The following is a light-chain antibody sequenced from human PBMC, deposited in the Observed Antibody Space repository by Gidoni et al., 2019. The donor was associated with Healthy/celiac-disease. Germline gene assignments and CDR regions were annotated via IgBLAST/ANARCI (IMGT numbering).Light chain of an antibody. J-gene: IGKJ4*01. V-gene: IGKV3-15*01. CDR2: GAS. CDR1: QSFSSK. Sequence: LVMTQSPATLSGSPGERATLSCRASQSFSSKLAWYQQKPGQAPRLLIYGASTRATGVPARFSGSGSGTEFTLTISSLQSEDFAVYYCQQYNNWPPLTFGEGTKVEIK. CDR3: QQYNNWPPLT.